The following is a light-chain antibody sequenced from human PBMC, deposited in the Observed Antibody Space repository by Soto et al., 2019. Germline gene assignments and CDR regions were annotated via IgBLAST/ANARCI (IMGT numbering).Light chain of an antibody. J-gene: IGKJ5*01. CDR2: DAS. Sequence: DIPMTQSPSTLSASVGDRVTTTCRASQSISSWLAWYQQKPGKAPKLLIYDASSLESGVPSRFSGSGSGTEFTLTISSLQPDDFATYYCQQYNSYPITFGQGTRLEIK. V-gene: IGKV1-5*01. CDR1: QSISSW. CDR3: QQYNSYPIT.